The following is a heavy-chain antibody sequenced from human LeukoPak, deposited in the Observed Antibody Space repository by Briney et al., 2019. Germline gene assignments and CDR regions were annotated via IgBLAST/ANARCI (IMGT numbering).Heavy chain of an antibody. Sequence: GGSLRLSCAASGFTFDDYAMHWVRQAPGKGLEWVSGISWNSGSIGYADSVKGRFTISRDNAKNSLYLQMNSLRAEDTALYYCAKDMRHIAVAYYFDYWGQGTLVTVSS. CDR2: ISWNSGSI. D-gene: IGHD6-19*01. CDR1: GFTFDDYA. CDR3: AKDMRHIAVAYYFDY. V-gene: IGHV3-9*01. J-gene: IGHJ4*02.